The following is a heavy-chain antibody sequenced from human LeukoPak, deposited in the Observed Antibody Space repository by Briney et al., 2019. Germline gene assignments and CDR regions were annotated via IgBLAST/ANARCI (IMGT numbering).Heavy chain of an antibody. D-gene: IGHD1-1*01. Sequence: ASVKVSCKASGYTFTSYYMHWVRQAPGQGLEWMGIINPSGGSTSYAQKFQGRVTITADESTSTAYMELSSLRSEDTAVYYCARDLGRTEQKKNDYWGQGTLVTVSS. CDR1: GYTFTSYY. J-gene: IGHJ4*02. CDR3: ARDLGRTEQKKNDY. CDR2: INPSGGST. V-gene: IGHV1-46*01.